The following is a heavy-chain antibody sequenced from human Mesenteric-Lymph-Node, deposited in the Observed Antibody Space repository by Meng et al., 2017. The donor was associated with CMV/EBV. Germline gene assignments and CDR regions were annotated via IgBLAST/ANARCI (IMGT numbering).Heavy chain of an antibody. CDR1: GGSVSSGSYY. Sequence: SETLSLTCTVSGGSVSSGSYYWSWIRQPPGKGLEWIGYIYYSGSTNYNPSLKSRVTISVDTSKNQFSLKLSSVTAADTAVYYCARDRGSGYSYYYYGMDVWGQGTTVTVSS. CDR3: ARDRGSGYSYYYYGMDV. D-gene: IGHD3-22*01. J-gene: IGHJ6*02. CDR2: IYYSGST. V-gene: IGHV4-61*01.